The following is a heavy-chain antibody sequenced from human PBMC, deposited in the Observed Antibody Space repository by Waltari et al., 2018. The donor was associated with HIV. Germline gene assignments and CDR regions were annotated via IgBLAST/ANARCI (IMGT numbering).Heavy chain of an antibody. CDR3: ARGLGSHFDY. CDR2: ISGSSHFI. D-gene: IGHD1-26*01. CDR1: GFTFSPYN. V-gene: IGHV3-21*02. J-gene: IGHJ4*02. Sequence: EVQLVESGGGLVKPGETLRLPCAASGFTFSPYNLNWLRQAPGKGLEWVSSISGSSHFIYYADLVKGRFTISRDNAKNSLYLQMSSLRAEDTAVYYCARGLGSHFDYWGQGTLVTVSS.